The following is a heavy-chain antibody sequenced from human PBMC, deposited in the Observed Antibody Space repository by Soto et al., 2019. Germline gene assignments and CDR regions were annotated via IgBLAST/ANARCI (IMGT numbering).Heavy chain of an antibody. CDR2: IYYSGST. Sequence: SETLSLTCTVSGGSVSSGSYYWSWIRQPPGKGLEWIGYIYYSGSTNYNPSLKSRVTISVDTSKNQFSLKLSSVTAADTAVYYCARVSLELRFFGPWGQGTLVTVSS. D-gene: IGHD1-7*01. J-gene: IGHJ5*02. CDR3: ARVSLELRFFGP. CDR1: GGSVSSGSYY. V-gene: IGHV4-61*01.